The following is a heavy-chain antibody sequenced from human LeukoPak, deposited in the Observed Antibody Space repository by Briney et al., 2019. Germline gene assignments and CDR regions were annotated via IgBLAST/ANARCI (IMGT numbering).Heavy chain of an antibody. D-gene: IGHD5-12*01. CDR3: ARPRSGYIFDY. V-gene: IGHV4-38-2*02. CDR2: IYESGST. Sequence: PSETLSLTCTVSGYSISSGYYWGWIRQSPGKGLEWIASIYESGSTYYNPSLKSRVTISVDRSKSQFALKVRSVTAADTAVYYCARPRSGYIFDYWDQGALVTVSS. CDR1: GYSISSGYY. J-gene: IGHJ4*02.